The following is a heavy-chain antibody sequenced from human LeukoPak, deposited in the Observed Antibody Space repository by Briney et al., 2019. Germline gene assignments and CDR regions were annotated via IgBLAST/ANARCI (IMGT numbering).Heavy chain of an antibody. D-gene: IGHD2-2*01. CDR2: IDPSDSYT. J-gene: IGHJ4*02. CDR3: ARLFDPGYCNSTNCYDY. CDR1: GYSLTSYW. V-gene: IGHV5-10-1*01. Sequence: GESLRISCKGSGYSLTSYWISWVRQVPGKGLEWMGRIDPSDSYTNYSPSFQGHVTISADKSITTAYLQWSSLKASDTAMYYCARLFDPGYCNSTNCYDYWGQGTLVTVSS.